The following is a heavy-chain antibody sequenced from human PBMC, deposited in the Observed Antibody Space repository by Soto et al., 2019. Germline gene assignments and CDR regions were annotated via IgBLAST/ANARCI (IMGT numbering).Heavy chain of an antibody. J-gene: IGHJ6*02. CDR1: GGTFSSYA. V-gene: IGHV1-69*13. Sequence: SVKVSCKASGGTFSSYAISWVRQAPGQGLEWMGGIIPIFGTANYAQKFQGRVTITADESTSTDYMELSSLRSEDTAVYYCARSYQSIPAAIRRAIYYYYGMDVWGQGTTVTVSS. D-gene: IGHD2-2*02. CDR2: IIPIFGTA. CDR3: ARSYQSIPAAIRRAIYYYYGMDV.